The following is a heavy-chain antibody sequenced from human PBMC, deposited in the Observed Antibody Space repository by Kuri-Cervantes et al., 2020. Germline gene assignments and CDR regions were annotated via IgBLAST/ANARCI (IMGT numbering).Heavy chain of an antibody. J-gene: IGHJ4*02. CDR1: GYTFTSYG. CDR3: ARGGSFYSHFDS. V-gene: IGHV1-18*01. Sequence: ASVKVSCKASGYTFTSYGISWVRQAPGQGLEWMGWISAYNGNTNYAQKLQGRVTITADEFTTTVYMEVSGLTSDDTAVYYCARGGSFYSHFDSWGRGTLVTVSS. CDR2: ISAYNGNT. D-gene: IGHD2/OR15-2a*01.